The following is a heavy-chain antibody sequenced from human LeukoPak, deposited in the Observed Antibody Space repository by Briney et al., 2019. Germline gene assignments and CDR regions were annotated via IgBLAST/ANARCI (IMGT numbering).Heavy chain of an antibody. V-gene: IGHV1-18*01. J-gene: IGHJ4*02. Sequence: ASVKVSCKASGYTFTSYGISWVRQAPGQGLEWMGWISAYNGNTNHAQKLQGRVTMTTDTSTSTAYMELRSLRSDDTAVYYCARDLGRSGSYENFDYWGQGTLVTVSS. CDR3: ARDLGRSGSYENFDY. D-gene: IGHD1-26*01. CDR2: ISAYNGNT. CDR1: GYTFTSYG.